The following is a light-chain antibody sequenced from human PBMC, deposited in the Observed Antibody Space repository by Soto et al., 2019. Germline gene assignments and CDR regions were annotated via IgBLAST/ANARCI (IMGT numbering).Light chain of an antibody. Sequence: EIVMTQSPVTLSVSPGERVTLFCRASQNIGSNLAWYQQKPGQAPRLLIHGASTRATGVPARLNGGGSGTDFSLTISSLQSEDFAVYFCQRYSDWPPWTFGQGTKVEIK. V-gene: IGKV3-15*01. CDR2: GAS. J-gene: IGKJ1*01. CDR3: QRYSDWPPWT. CDR1: QNIGSN.